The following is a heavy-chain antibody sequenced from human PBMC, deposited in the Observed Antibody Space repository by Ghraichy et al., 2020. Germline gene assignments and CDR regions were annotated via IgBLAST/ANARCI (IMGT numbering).Heavy chain of an antibody. Sequence: ASVKVSCKASGYTFTSYDINWVRQATGQGLEWMGWMNPNSGNTGYAQKFQGRVTMTRNTSISTAYMELSSLRSEDTAVYYCARVTTVTTYRSRYYYYGMDVWGQGTTVTVSS. CDR2: MNPNSGNT. J-gene: IGHJ6*02. V-gene: IGHV1-8*01. D-gene: IGHD4-17*01. CDR1: GYTFTSYD. CDR3: ARVTTVTTYRSRYYYYGMDV.